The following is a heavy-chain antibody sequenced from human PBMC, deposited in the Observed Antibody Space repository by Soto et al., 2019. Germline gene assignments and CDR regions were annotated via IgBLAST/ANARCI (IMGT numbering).Heavy chain of an antibody. CDR3: AKDALKSIAARRGRYNWFDP. D-gene: IGHD6-6*01. V-gene: IGHV3-30*18. CDR2: ISYDGSNK. Sequence: QVQLVESGGGVVQPGRSLRLSCAASGFTFSRYGMHWVRQAPGKGLEWVAVISYDGSNKYYADSVKGRFTISRDNSKNTLYLQMNSLRAEDTAVYYCAKDALKSIAARRGRYNWFDPWGQGTLVTVSS. CDR1: GFTFSRYG. J-gene: IGHJ5*02.